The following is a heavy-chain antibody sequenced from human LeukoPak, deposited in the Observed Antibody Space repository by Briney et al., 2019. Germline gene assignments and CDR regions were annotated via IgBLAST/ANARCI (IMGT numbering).Heavy chain of an antibody. V-gene: IGHV1-8*01. CDR2: MNPNSGNT. CDR3: ARRSDDYDSSAYYH. CDR1: GYTFTSYD. J-gene: IGHJ4*02. D-gene: IGHD3-22*01. Sequence: ASVKVSCKASGYTFTSYDINWVRQATGQGLEWMGWMNPNSGNTGYAQKFQGRVTMTMDPSISTAYMELSSLRSEDTAVYYCARRSDDYDSSAYYHWGQGTLVTVSS.